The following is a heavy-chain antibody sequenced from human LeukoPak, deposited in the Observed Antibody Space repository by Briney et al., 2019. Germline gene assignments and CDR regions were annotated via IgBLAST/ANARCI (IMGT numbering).Heavy chain of an antibody. J-gene: IGHJ4*02. CDR3: ARDDDWNYEDY. CDR2: IKQDGSEK. V-gene: IGHV3-7*01. Sequence: GGSLRLSCAASGFTFSSYWMSWVRQAPGKGLEWVANIKQDGSEKYYVDSVKGRFTISRDNAKNSLYLQMSALRAEDTAVYYCARDDDWNYEDYWGQGTLVTVSS. CDR1: GFTFSSYW. D-gene: IGHD1-7*01.